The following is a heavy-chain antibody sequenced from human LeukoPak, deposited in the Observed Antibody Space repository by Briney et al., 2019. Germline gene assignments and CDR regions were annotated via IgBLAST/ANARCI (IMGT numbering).Heavy chain of an antibody. D-gene: IGHD6-6*01. CDR3: ARGGEYSRSSDYYFYLDV. V-gene: IGHV4-34*01. Sequence: SETLSLTCAVYGGSFSDDYWPWIRHPPGKGLEWIGEINHSGSANYNPSLKSRVSISVDTSKTQFSLKLGSVTAADTAVYYCARGGEYSRSSDYYFYLDVWGKGTTVTVSS. CDR1: GGSFSDDY. J-gene: IGHJ6*03. CDR2: INHSGSA.